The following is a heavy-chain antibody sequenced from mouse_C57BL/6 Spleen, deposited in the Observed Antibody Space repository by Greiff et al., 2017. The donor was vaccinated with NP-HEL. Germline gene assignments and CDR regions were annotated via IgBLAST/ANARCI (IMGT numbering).Heavy chain of an antibody. CDR3: AREPYYGSSYGYCDV. D-gene: IGHD1-1*01. Sequence: EVKVVESGGGLVKPGGSLKLSCAASGFTFSSYAMSWVRQTPEKRLEWVATISDGGSYTYYPDNVKGRFTISRDNAKNNLYLQMSHLKSEDTAMYYCAREPYYGSSYGYCDVWGTGTTVTVSS. V-gene: IGHV5-4*01. J-gene: IGHJ1*03. CDR1: GFTFSSYA. CDR2: ISDGGSYT.